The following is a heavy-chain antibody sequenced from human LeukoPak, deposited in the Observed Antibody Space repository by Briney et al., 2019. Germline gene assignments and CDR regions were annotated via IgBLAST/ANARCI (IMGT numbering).Heavy chain of an antibody. V-gene: IGHV3-48*03. J-gene: IGHJ6*04. CDR3: AREWGDYYGSGSRGPSRHYYYGMDV. CDR1: GFTFSSYE. D-gene: IGHD3-10*01. CDR2: ISSSGSTT. Sequence: PGGSLRLSCAASGFTFSSYEMNWVRQAPGKGLEWVSYISSSGSTTYYADSVKGRFTISRDNAKNSLYLQMNSLRAEDTAVYYYAREWGDYYGSGSRGPSRHYYYGMDVWGKGTTVTVSS.